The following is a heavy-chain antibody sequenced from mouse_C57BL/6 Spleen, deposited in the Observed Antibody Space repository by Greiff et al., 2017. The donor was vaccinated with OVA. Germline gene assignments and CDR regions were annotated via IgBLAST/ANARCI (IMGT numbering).Heavy chain of an antibody. CDR3: ARGLGRGFAY. CDR2: ISSGSSTI. Sequence: EVQLVESGGGLVKPGGSLKLSCAASGFTFSDYGMHWVRQAPEKGLEWVAYISSGSSTIYYADTVKGRFTISRDNAKNTLFLQMTSLRSEDTAMYYCARGLGRGFAYWGQGTLVTVSA. J-gene: IGHJ3*01. V-gene: IGHV5-17*01. CDR1: GFTFSDYG. D-gene: IGHD3-3*01.